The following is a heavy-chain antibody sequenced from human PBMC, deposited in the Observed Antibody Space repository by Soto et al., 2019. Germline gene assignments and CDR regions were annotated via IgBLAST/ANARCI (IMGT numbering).Heavy chain of an antibody. V-gene: IGHV1-69*13. D-gene: IGHD5-18*01. CDR3: ARNVDTAMVHYYYYYGMDV. Sequence: SVKVSCKASGGTFSSYAISWVRQAPGQGLEWMGGIIPIFGTANYAQKFQGRVTITADESTSTAYMELSSLRSEDTAVYYCARNVDTAMVHYYYYYGMDVWGQGTTVTVSS. J-gene: IGHJ6*02. CDR1: GGTFSSYA. CDR2: IIPIFGTA.